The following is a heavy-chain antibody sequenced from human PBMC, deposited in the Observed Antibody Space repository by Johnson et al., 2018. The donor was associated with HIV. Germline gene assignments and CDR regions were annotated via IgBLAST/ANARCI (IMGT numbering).Heavy chain of an antibody. Sequence: VQLVESGGGLVQPGGSLRLSCAASGFTFSSYAMSWVRQAPGMGLEWVSAISGSGGSTYYADSVKGRFTISRDNSKTTLYLQMNSLRAEDTAVYYCAKDQWSSSWTNDAFDIWGQGTMVTVSS. CDR1: GFTFSSYA. CDR2: ISGSGGST. D-gene: IGHD6-13*01. J-gene: IGHJ3*02. V-gene: IGHV3-23*04. CDR3: AKDQWSSSWTNDAFDI.